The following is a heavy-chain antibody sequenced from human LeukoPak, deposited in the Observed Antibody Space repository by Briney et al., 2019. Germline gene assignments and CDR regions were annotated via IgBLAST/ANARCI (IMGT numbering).Heavy chain of an antibody. J-gene: IGHJ5*02. CDR3: ARDSRRAVAGHHLGVWWFDP. V-gene: IGHV3-21*01. CDR1: GFTFSSYS. CDR2: ISSSSSYI. Sequence: GGSLRLSCAASGFTFSSYSMNWVRQAPGKGLEWVSSISSSSSYIYYADSVKGRYTISRDNAKNSLYLQMNSLRAEDTAVYYCARDSRRAVAGHHLGVWWFDPWGQGTLVTVSS. D-gene: IGHD6-19*01.